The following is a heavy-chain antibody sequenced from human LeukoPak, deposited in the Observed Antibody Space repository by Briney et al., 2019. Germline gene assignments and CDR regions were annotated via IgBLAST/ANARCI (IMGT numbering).Heavy chain of an antibody. V-gene: IGHV4-39*07. D-gene: IGHD1-26*01. Sequence: SETLSLTCTVSGGSISSSSYYWGWIRQPPGKGLEWIGSIYYSGSTYYNPSLKSRVTISVDTSKNQFSLKLSSVTAADTAVYYCARDNKWELFALDYWGQGTLVTVSS. J-gene: IGHJ4*02. CDR2: IYYSGST. CDR3: ARDNKWELFALDY. CDR1: GGSISSSSYY.